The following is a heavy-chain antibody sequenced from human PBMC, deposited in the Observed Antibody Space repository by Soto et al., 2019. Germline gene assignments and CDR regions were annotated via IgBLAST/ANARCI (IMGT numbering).Heavy chain of an antibody. CDR2: IIPIFGTA. Sequence: EASVKVSCKASGGTFSSYAISWLRQAPGQGLEWMGGIIPIFGTANYAQKFQGRVTITADESTSTAYMELSSLRSEDTAVYYCARPPQGADSSGYYAYFDYWGQGTLVTVSS. V-gene: IGHV1-69*13. CDR1: GGTFSSYA. CDR3: ARPPQGADSSGYYAYFDY. J-gene: IGHJ4*02. D-gene: IGHD3-22*01.